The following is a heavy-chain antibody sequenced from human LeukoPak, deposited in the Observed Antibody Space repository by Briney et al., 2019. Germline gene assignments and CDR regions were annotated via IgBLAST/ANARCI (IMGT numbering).Heavy chain of an antibody. J-gene: IGHJ4*02. CDR1: GFTFSSYG. D-gene: IGHD6-13*01. Sequence: PGRSLRLSCAASGFTFSSYGMHWVRQAPGKGLEWVAVISYDGSNKYYADSVKGRFTISRDNSKSTLYLQMNSLRAEDTAVYYCAKDKQLVFDYWGQGTLVTVSS. CDR2: ISYDGSNK. V-gene: IGHV3-30*18. CDR3: AKDKQLVFDY.